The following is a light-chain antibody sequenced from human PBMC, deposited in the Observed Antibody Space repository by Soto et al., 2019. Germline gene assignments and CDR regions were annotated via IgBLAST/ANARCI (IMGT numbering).Light chain of an antibody. Sequence: AIRMTQSPSSLSASTGDRVTITCRASQGISSYLAWYQQKPGKAPKLLIYAASTLQSGVPSRFSGSGSGTDFTLTISCLQSEDFATYYSPPYSSSLRTFGERPNVDIK. J-gene: IGKJ1*01. CDR1: QGISSY. V-gene: IGKV1-8*01. CDR2: AAS. CDR3: PPYSSSLRT.